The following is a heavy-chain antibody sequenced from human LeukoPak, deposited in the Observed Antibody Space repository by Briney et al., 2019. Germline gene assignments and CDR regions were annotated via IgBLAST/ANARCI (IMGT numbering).Heavy chain of an antibody. D-gene: IGHD4-23*01. J-gene: IGHJ4*02. Sequence: SETLSLTCTVSGCSISSYYWSWIRQPAGKGLEWIGRIYTSGSTNYNPSLKSRVTMSVDTSKNQFSLKLRSVTAADKAVYYCARGAYDYGGDDFDYWGQGTLVTVSS. V-gene: IGHV4-4*07. CDR1: GCSISSYY. CDR2: IYTSGST. CDR3: ARGAYDYGGDDFDY.